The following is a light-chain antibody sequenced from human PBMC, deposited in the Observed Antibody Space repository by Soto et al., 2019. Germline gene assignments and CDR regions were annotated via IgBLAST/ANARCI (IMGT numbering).Light chain of an antibody. CDR3: QQYGSSSGT. J-gene: IGKJ1*01. CDR1: QIISNNY. V-gene: IGKV3-20*01. CDR2: GAS. Sequence: ESVLTQSPGTLSLTPGERATLSCRASQIISNNYLAWYQQKPGQAPRLLIYGASSRATGIPDRFSGSGSGTDFTLTTSRLEPEDFAVYYCQQYGSSSGTFGQGTKVAIK.